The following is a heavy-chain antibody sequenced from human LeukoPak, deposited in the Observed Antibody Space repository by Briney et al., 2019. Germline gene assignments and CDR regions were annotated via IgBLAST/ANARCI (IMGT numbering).Heavy chain of an antibody. CDR2: ISSSSSAI. CDR1: GFTFSSYS. D-gene: IGHD2/OR15-2a*01. V-gene: IGHV3-48*02. CDR3: VRDHYYSFDY. Sequence: GGSLRLSCAASGFTFSSYSMNWVRQAPGKGLEWISCISSSSSAIYYADSVKGRSTISRDNAKNSLYLQMNSLRDEDTAVYYCVRDHYYSFDYWGQGTLVTVSS. J-gene: IGHJ4*02.